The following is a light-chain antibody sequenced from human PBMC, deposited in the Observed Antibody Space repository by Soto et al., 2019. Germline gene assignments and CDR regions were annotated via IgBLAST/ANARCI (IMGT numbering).Light chain of an antibody. CDR3: QQRSNWHSIT. CDR1: VSVRTD. CDR2: DAS. V-gene: IGKV3-11*01. Sequence: EIVLTQSPGTLSLSPGERATLSCRASVSVRTDLAWYQQKPGQAPRLLIYDASNRATGIPARFSGSGSGTDFTLTISSLETEDFAVYYCQQRSNWHSITFGQGTRLEIK. J-gene: IGKJ5*01.